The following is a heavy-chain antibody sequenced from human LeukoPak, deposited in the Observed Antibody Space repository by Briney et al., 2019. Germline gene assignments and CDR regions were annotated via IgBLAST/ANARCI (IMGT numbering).Heavy chain of an antibody. J-gene: IGHJ6*02. CDR3: AKTIAVAGAYYYYYYGMDV. CDR2: ISGSGGDT. CDR1: AFTFSSYA. V-gene: IGHV3-23*01. D-gene: IGHD6-19*01. Sequence: GGSLRLSCAASAFTFSSYAMSWVRQAPGKGLEWVSAISGSGGDTYYADSLKGRFTISRDNSKNTLYLQVNSLRAEDTAVYYCAKTIAVAGAYYYYYYGMDVWGQGTTVTVSS.